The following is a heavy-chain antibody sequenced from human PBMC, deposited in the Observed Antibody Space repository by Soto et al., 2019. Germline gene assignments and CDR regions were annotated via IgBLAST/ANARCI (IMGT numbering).Heavy chain of an antibody. CDR3: ARGTAAASPPTWRFDY. J-gene: IGHJ4*02. Sequence: GASVKVSCKASGGTFSSYTISWVRQAPGQGLEWMGRIIPILGIANYAQKFQGRVTITADKSTSTAYMELSSLRSEDTAVYYCARGTAAASPPTWRFDYWGQGTLVTVSS. CDR1: GGTFSSYT. CDR2: IIPILGIA. D-gene: IGHD6-25*01. V-gene: IGHV1-69*02.